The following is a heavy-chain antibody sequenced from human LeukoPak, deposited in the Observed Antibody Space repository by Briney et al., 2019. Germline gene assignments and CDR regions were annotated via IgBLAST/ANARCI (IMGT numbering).Heavy chain of an antibody. V-gene: IGHV4-61*02. CDR3: ARVMVGDFFFDY. D-gene: IGHD3-16*01. Sequence: SETLSLTCTVSGGSISSSSYYWSWIRQPAGKGLERIGRIYTSGSTNYNPSLKSRVTMSVDTSKNQFSLKLSSVTAADTAVYYCARVMVGDFFFDYWGQGTLVTVSS. CDR1: GGSISSSSYY. CDR2: IYTSGST. J-gene: IGHJ4*02.